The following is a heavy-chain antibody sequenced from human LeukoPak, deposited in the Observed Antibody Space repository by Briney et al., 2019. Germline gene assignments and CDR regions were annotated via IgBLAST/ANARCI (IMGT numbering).Heavy chain of an antibody. Sequence: GRSLRLSCAASGFTFSSYAMHWVRQAPGKGLEWVAVISYDGSNKYYADFVKGRFTISRDNSKNTLYLQMNSLRAEDTAVYYCARDTGGDGSSDYWGQGTLVTVSS. CDR3: ARDTGGDGSSDY. D-gene: IGHD2-15*01. J-gene: IGHJ4*02. CDR1: GFTFSSYA. V-gene: IGHV3-30-3*01. CDR2: ISYDGSNK.